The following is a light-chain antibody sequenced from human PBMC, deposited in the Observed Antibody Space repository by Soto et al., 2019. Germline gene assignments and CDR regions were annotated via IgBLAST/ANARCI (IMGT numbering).Light chain of an antibody. CDR3: QQYGGSPPIT. J-gene: IGKJ5*01. CDR1: HSVSSSY. CDR2: GAS. V-gene: IGKV3-20*01. Sequence: EIVLTQSPGTLSLSPGERATLSCRASHSVSSSYLAWYQQKPGQAPRLLIYGASSRATGIPDSFRGSGSGTDSTLAISRLVPDGVAVYYCQQYGGSPPITFGQGTRLEIK.